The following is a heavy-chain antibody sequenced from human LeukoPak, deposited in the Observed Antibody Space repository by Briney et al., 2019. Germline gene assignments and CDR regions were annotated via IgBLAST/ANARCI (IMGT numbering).Heavy chain of an antibody. J-gene: IGHJ5*01. CDR3: ARIGGNFPSLDS. D-gene: IGHD4-23*01. CDR2: IYTTGST. V-gene: IGHV4-4*07. CDR1: GGSINNYF. Sequence: SETLSLTCTVSGGSINNYFWSWVREPAGKGLEWIGRIYTTGSTNYTPSLKSRVTMSVDTSKNQFSLKLTSVTAADTAVYYCARIGGNFPSLDSWGQGILVTVSS.